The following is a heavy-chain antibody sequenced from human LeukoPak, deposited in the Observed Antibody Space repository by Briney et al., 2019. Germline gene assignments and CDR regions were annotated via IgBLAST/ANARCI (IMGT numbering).Heavy chain of an antibody. CDR1: GFTFSTYL. D-gene: IGHD3-9*01. CDR3: ASLGTLVP. CDR2: INTDGSIT. Sequence: EGSLRLSCAASGFTFSTYLMHWVRQAPGKGLVWVSRINTDGSITTYADSVKGRFTISRDNAKNTLYLQMNSLRDEDTAVYYCASLGTLVPWGQGTLVNVSS. V-gene: IGHV3-74*03. J-gene: IGHJ5*02.